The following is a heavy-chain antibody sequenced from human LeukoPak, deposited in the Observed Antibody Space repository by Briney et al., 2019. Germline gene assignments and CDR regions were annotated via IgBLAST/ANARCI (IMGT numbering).Heavy chain of an antibody. D-gene: IGHD3-10*01. V-gene: IGHV3-48*03. Sequence: GGSLRLSCAASGFTLSSYEMNWFRQAPGKGLEWVSYISSSGSTIYYADSVKGRLTISRDNAKNSLYLQMNSLRVEDMAVYYRARDLVVRGRWSWFDPRGQGTLVTVSS. CDR3: ARDLVVRGRWSWFDP. CDR2: ISSSGSTI. CDR1: GFTLSSYE. J-gene: IGHJ5*02.